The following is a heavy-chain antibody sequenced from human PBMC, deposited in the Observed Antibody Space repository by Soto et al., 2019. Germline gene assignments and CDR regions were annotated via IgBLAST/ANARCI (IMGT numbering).Heavy chain of an antibody. CDR2: IKGDGSIT. CDR1: EFTFSNYW. Sequence: GGSLRLSCAASEFTFSNYWMHWVRQAPGKGLVWDSRIKGDGSITNYADSVKGRFTISRDNAKNTLFLQMDSVTAEDTAVYYCTTDSYSTMIVVRFDYWGHGTLVTISS. J-gene: IGHJ4*01. CDR3: TTDSYSTMIVVRFDY. V-gene: IGHV3-74*01. D-gene: IGHD3-22*01.